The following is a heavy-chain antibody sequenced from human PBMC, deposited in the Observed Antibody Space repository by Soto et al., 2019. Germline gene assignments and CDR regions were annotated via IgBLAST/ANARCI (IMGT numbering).Heavy chain of an antibody. CDR1: GYTFTGYY. D-gene: IGHD2-15*01. J-gene: IGHJ4*02. Sequence: ASVKVSCKASGYTFTGYYMHWVRQAPGQGLEWMGWINPNSGGTNYAQKFQGRVTMTRDTSISTAYMELSRLRSDDTAVYYCARVNVVVVAATREYYFDYWGQGTLVTVS. CDR3: ARVNVVVVAATREYYFDY. CDR2: INPNSGGT. V-gene: IGHV1-2*02.